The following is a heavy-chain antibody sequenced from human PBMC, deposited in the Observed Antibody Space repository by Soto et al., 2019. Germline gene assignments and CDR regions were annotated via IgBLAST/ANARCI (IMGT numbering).Heavy chain of an antibody. V-gene: IGHV1-24*01. CDR1: GYTLTELS. D-gene: IGHD1-7*01. J-gene: IGHJ3*02. Sequence: GASVKVSWTVSGYTLTELSMHWVRQAPGKGLEWMGGFDPEDGKTIYAQKLQGRVTMTKDTSTSTAYMELRSLRSDDTAVYYCARLRLKLELRPEAFDIWGQGTMVTVSS. CDR2: FDPEDGKT. CDR3: ARLRLKLELRPEAFDI.